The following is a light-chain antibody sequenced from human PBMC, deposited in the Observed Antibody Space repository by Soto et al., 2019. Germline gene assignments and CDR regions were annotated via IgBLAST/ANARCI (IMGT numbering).Light chain of an antibody. V-gene: IGLV2-8*01. CDR3: SSYGGSNTVV. J-gene: IGLJ2*01. Sequence: QSALTQPPSASGSPGQSVTISCTGSSSDVGGNNYVSWYQQHPGKAPKLMIYEVSKRPSGVPDRLSGSKSGNTASLTVAGLQAEDEAVYYCSSYGGSNTVVFGGGTKLTVL. CDR2: EVS. CDR1: SSDVGGNNY.